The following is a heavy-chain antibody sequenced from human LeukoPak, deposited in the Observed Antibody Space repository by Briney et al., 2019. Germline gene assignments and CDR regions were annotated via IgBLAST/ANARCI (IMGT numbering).Heavy chain of an antibody. CDR3: AKGGGYSYGYFDY. D-gene: IGHD5-18*01. J-gene: IGHJ4*02. V-gene: IGHV3-23*01. Sequence: GGSLRLSCAASGFTFSSYAMSWVRQAPGKGLEWVSAISGSGGSTYYADSVKGRFTISRDNSKNMMYVQMNSLRAEDTAVYYCAKGGGYSYGYFDYWGQGTLVTVSS. CDR2: ISGSGGST. CDR1: GFTFSSYA.